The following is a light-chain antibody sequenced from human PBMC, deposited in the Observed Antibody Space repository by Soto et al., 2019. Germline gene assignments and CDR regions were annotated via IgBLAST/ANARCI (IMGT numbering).Light chain of an antibody. CDR2: KAS. CDR1: QSIGRW. J-gene: IGKJ1*01. CDR3: QQYSSYSET. V-gene: IGKV1-5*03. Sequence: DIQMTQAPSTLSAAVGGRATITWRGSQSIGRWLAWYQQKPGKAPNLLIYKASSLVSGVPSRFSGSGSGTEFTLTISSLRPDDFATYYCQQYSSYSETFGQGT.